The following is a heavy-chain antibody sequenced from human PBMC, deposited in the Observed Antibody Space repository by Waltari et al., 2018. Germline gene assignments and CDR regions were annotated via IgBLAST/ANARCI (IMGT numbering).Heavy chain of an antibody. CDR3: AAPSGSYYFDY. CDR1: GYSISSGYY. V-gene: IGHV4-38-2*02. CDR2: IYHSGST. J-gene: IGHJ4*02. D-gene: IGHD1-26*01. Sequence: QLQLQESGSGLVKPSETLSLTCTVSGYSISSGYYWGWIRQPPGKGLEWIGSIYHSGSTYYNPSLKSRVTISVDTSKNQFSLKLSSVTAADTAVYYCAAPSGSYYFDYWGQGTLVTVSS.